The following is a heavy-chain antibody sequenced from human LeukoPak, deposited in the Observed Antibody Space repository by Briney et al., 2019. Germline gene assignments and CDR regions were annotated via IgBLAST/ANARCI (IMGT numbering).Heavy chain of an antibody. CDR1: GGTFISYA. J-gene: IGHJ4*02. D-gene: IGHD1-26*01. V-gene: IGHV1-69*05. Sequence: SVKVSCKASGGTFISYAISWVRQAPGQGLEWRGGIIPIFGTANYAQKFQGRVTITTDESTSTAYMELSSLRSEDTAVYYCARAHPGSYIDYWGQGTLVTVSS. CDR2: IIPIFGTA. CDR3: ARAHPGSYIDY.